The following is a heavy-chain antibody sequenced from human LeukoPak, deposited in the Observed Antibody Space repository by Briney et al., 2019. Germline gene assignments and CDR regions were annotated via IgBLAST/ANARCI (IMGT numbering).Heavy chain of an antibody. CDR2: IYSGGST. V-gene: IGHV3-53*01. CDR1: GFTVSSNY. Sequence: GGSLRLSCAASGFTVSSNYMSWVRQAPGKGLEWVSVIYSGGSTYYADSVKGRFTISRDNSKNTLYLQVNSLRAEDTAVYYCASRGYSSSWYVYWGQGTLVTVSS. CDR3: ASRGYSSSWYVY. J-gene: IGHJ4*02. D-gene: IGHD6-13*01.